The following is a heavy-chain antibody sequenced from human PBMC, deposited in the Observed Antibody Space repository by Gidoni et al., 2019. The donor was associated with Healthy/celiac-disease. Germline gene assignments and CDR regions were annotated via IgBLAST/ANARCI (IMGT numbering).Heavy chain of an antibody. CDR1: RFTFGDYA. J-gene: IGHJ6*03. CDR3: RSQPTIFGVVNSYYYYYMDV. Sequence: EVQLLESGVGLVKPGRSLRLSCTASRFTFGDYAMSCFLQAPGKGLESVGFSRSKAYGGTTEYAESVKGRFTISRDDYKSIAYLQMNRLKTEDTAVYYCRSQPTIFGVVNSYYYYYMDVWGKGTTVTVSS. V-gene: IGHV3-49*05. D-gene: IGHD3-3*01. CDR2: SRSKAYGGTT.